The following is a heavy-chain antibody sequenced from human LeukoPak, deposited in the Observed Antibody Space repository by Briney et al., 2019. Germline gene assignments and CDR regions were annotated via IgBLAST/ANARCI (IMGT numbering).Heavy chain of an antibody. CDR3: AREYYDILTGYCNSGLNWFDP. V-gene: IGHV4-59*01. J-gene: IGHJ5*02. CDR2: IYYSGST. D-gene: IGHD3-9*01. CDR1: GGSISSYY. Sequence: SETLSLTCTVSGGSISSYYWSWIRQPPGKGLEWIGYIYYSGSTNYNPSLKSRVTISVDTSKNQFSLKLSSVTAADTAVYYCAREYYDILTGYCNSGLNWFDPWGQGTLVTVSS.